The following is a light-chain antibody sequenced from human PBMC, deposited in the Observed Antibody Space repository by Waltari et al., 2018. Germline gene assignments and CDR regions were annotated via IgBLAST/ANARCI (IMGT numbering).Light chain of an antibody. J-gene: IGKJ1*01. CDR1: QSVLYSSNNKNY. CDR2: WAS. Sequence: DIVMTQSPDSLAVSLGERATIKCKSSQSVLYSSNNKNYLAWYQHKSGQPPKLLIYWASTRESGVPDRFSGSGSGTDFSLTINNLQPEDVAVYYCHQYYANPQTFGQGTRVEIK. CDR3: HQYYANPQT. V-gene: IGKV4-1*01.